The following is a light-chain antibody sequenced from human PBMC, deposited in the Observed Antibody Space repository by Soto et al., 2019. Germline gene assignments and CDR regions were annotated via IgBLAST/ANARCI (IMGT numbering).Light chain of an antibody. CDR2: DAS. V-gene: IGKV3-11*01. CDR3: QQRGSWPQRT. J-gene: IGKJ4*01. CDR1: QSVDSS. Sequence: DIVLSQSPATLSLSPGERATLSCRASQSVDSSLPWFQQKPCQAPRLLIYDASNRATGIPARFSGSGSGTDFTLNISSLEPEDFAVYYCQQRGSWPQRTVGGGTKVDIK.